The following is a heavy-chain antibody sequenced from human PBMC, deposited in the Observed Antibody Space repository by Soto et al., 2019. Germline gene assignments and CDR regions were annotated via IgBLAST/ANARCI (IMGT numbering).Heavy chain of an antibody. CDR2: IWYDGSNE. J-gene: IGHJ4*02. V-gene: IGHV3-33*01. D-gene: IGHD6-19*01. Sequence: QVQLVESGGGVVQPGRSLRLSCAASGFTFSSYGMHWVRQATGKGLEWVAVIWYDGSNENYADSVKGRFTIPRDNSKNTLYLQMNSLRAEDTALYYCARDRRGSGWYDYFDYWGQGTLVTVSS. CDR3: ARDRRGSGWYDYFDY. CDR1: GFTFSSYG.